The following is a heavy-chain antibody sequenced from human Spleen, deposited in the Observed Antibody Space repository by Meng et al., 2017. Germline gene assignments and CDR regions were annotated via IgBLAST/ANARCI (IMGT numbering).Heavy chain of an antibody. D-gene: IGHD7-27*01. Sequence: SETLSLTCTVSGGSVSSGSHYWIWIRQPPGKELEWIGYIYYRGSTNYNPSLKSRVIISVDTSRNQFSLNLSSVTAADTAVYYCARATGVGYFDLWGRGTLVTVSS. V-gene: IGHV4-61*01. J-gene: IGHJ2*01. CDR1: GGSVSSGSHY. CDR3: ARATGVGYFDL. CDR2: IYYRGST.